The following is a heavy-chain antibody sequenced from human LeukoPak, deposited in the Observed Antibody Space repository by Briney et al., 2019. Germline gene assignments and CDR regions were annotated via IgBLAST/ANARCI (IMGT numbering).Heavy chain of an antibody. J-gene: IGHJ3*02. CDR1: GGTFSSYA. Sequence: SVKVSCKAFGGTFSSYAISWVRQAPGQGLEWMGGIIPIFGTANYAQKFQGRVTITADESTSTAYMELSSLRSEDTAVYYCARGGPYGDYLDAFDIWGQGTMVTVSS. D-gene: IGHD4-17*01. CDR2: IIPIFGTA. V-gene: IGHV1-69*13. CDR3: ARGGPYGDYLDAFDI.